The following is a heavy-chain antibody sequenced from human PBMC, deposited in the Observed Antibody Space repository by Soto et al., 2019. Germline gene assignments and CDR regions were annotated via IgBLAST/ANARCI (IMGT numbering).Heavy chain of an antibody. Sequence: SGPTLVNPTQTLTLTCTFSGFSLSTSGMCVSWIRQPPGKALEWLALIDWDDDKYYSTSLKTRLTISKDTSKNQVVLTMTNMDPVDTATHYCARIAAAGSPTEYYYYGMDVWGQGTTVTVSS. CDR2: IDWDDDK. D-gene: IGHD6-13*01. CDR1: GFSLSTSGMC. J-gene: IGHJ6*02. CDR3: ARIAAAGSPTEYYYYGMDV. V-gene: IGHV2-70*01.